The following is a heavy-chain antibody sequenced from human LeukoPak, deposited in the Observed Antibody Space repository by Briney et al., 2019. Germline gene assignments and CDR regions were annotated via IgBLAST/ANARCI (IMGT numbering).Heavy chain of an antibody. CDR2: MNPNSGNT. Sequence: ASVKVSCKASGYTFTSYDINWVRQATGQGLEWMGWMNPNSGNTGYAQKFQGRVTMTTDTSMSTAYMELRSLRSDDTAVYYCARVNNYYDSSGTFDYWGQGTLVTVSS. CDR3: ARVNNYYDSSGTFDY. CDR1: GYTFTSYD. D-gene: IGHD3-22*01. V-gene: IGHV1-8*01. J-gene: IGHJ4*02.